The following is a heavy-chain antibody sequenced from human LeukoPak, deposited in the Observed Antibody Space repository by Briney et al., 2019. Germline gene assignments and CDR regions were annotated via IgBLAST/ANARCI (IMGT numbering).Heavy chain of an antibody. CDR3: AKGELYVWGSRFDY. CDR1: GFTFDDYA. CDR2: ISWNSGSI. D-gene: IGHD3-16*01. J-gene: IGHJ4*02. Sequence: GGSLRLSCAASGFTFDDYAMHWVRQAPGKGLEWVSGISWNSGSIGYADSVKGRFTISRDNAKNSLYLQMNSLRAEDTALYYCAKGELYVWGSRFDYWGQGTLVTVSS. V-gene: IGHV3-9*01.